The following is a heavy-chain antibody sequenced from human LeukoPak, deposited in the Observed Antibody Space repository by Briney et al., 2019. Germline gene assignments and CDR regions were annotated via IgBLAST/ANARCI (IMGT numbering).Heavy chain of an antibody. CDR3: ARSSTPGIAVAGTMDY. V-gene: IGHV3-21*01. CDR1: GFTFSSYS. D-gene: IGHD6-19*01. CDR2: ISSSSSYI. J-gene: IGHJ4*02. Sequence: GGSLRLSCAASGFTFSSYSMNWVRQAPGKGLEWVSPISSSSSYIYYADSVKGRFTISRDNAKNSLYLQMNSLRAEDTAVYYCARSSTPGIAVAGTMDYWGQGTLVTVSS.